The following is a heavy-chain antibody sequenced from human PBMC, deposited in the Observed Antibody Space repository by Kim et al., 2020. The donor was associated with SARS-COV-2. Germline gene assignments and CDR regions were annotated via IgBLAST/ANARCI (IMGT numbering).Heavy chain of an antibody. Sequence: ADSVKGRFTISRDNSKNTLYLQMNSLRAEDTAVYYCAKTYGSGSRYYFDYWGQGTLVTVSS. J-gene: IGHJ4*02. D-gene: IGHD3-10*01. V-gene: IGHV3-23*01. CDR3: AKTYGSGSRYYFDY.